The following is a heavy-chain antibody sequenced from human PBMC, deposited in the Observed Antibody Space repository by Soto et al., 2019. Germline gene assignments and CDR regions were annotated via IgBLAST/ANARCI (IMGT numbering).Heavy chain of an antibody. CDR3: ARESEDLTSNFDY. V-gene: IGHV3-21*02. CDR1: GFTFTRYS. Sequence: EVGLVQSGGGLIQPGGSLRLSCAASGFTFTRYSMNWVRQAPGKGLEWVSSISSTTNYIYYADSMKGRFTVSRDNAKNSVYLEMNSLSAEDTAVYYCARESEDLTSNFDYWGQGTLVTVSS. J-gene: IGHJ4*02. CDR2: ISSTTNYI.